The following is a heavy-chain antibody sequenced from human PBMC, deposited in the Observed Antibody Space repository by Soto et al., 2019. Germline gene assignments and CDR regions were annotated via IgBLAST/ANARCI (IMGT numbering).Heavy chain of an antibody. CDR3: ARDQWELLPLDY. CDR2: ISAYNGNT. J-gene: IGHJ4*02. V-gene: IGHV1-18*04. CDR1: GYTFTSYG. Sequence: ASVKVSCKASGYTFTSYGISWVRQAPGQGLERMGWISAYNGNTNYAQKLQGRVTMTTDTSTSTAYMELRSLRSDDTAVYYCARDQWELLPLDYWGQGTLFTVSS. D-gene: IGHD1-26*01.